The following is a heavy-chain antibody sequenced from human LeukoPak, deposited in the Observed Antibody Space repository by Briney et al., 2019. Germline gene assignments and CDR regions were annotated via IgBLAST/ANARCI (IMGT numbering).Heavy chain of an antibody. CDR1: GLSFSTYA. Sequence: GGSLRLSCAASGLSFSTYAMSWVRQAPGKGLEWVAGISGSGVDTHYAGSVNGRFRISRDNSANTLYLQMNSLREEDTALYYCTSGTYRLGDYWGQGTQVAVSP. CDR3: TSGTYRLGDY. J-gene: IGHJ4*02. CDR2: ISGSGVDT. D-gene: IGHD3-10*01. V-gene: IGHV3-23*01.